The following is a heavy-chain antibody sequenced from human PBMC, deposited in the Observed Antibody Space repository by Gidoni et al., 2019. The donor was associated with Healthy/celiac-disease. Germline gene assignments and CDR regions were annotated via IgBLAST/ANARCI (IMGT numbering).Heavy chain of an antibody. CDR1: GFTFSSYG. V-gene: IGHV3-30*18. J-gene: IGHJ4*02. CDR3: AKDSGRYYDFWSGYTWGIDY. D-gene: IGHD3-3*01. CDR2: ISYDGSNK. Sequence: QVQLVESGGGVVQPGRSLRLSCAASGFTFSSYGMHWVRQAPGKGLEWVAVISYDGSNKYYADSVKGRFTISRDNSKNTLYLQMNSLRAEDTAVYYCAKDSGRYYDFWSGYTWGIDYWGQGTLVTVSS.